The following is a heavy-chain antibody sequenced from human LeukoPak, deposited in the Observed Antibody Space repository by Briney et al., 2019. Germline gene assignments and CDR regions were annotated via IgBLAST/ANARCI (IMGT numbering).Heavy chain of an antibody. CDR1: GFTFSGYA. J-gene: IGHJ4*02. CDR2: ISGSGGST. D-gene: IGHD3-22*01. CDR3: AKDYYDSSGLEPNFDY. Sequence: GGSLRLSCAASGFTFSGYAMSWVRQAPGKGLEWVSAISGSGGSTYYADSVKGRFTISRDNSKNTLYLQMNSLRAEDTAVYYCAKDYYDSSGLEPNFDYWGQGTLVTVSS. V-gene: IGHV3-23*01.